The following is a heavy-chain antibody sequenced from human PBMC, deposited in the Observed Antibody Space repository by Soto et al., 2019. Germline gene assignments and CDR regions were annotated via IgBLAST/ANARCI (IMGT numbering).Heavy chain of an antibody. V-gene: IGHV1-69*01. CDR3: AREGRGYCSSTSSPTPGDFDN. CDR1: GGGISGDP. CDR2: IIPIFGTA. Sequence: LNGSWKGAGGGISGDPGGWVRKTPGQGLEWMGGIIPIFGTANHAQKFQGRVTITADESTSTAYMELSSLRSEDTAVYYCAREGRGYCSSTSSPTPGDFDNRGQGPLVTVPS. D-gene: IGHD2-2*01. J-gene: IGHJ4*02.